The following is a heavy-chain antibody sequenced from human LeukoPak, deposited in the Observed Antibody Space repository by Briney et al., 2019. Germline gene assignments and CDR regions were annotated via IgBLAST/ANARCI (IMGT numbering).Heavy chain of an antibody. V-gene: IGHV3-30-3*01. J-gene: IGHJ4*02. CDR2: ISYDGSKK. D-gene: IGHD3-22*01. Sequence: GGSLRLSCAASGFTFSSYAMHWVRQAPGKGLEWVSVISYDGSKKYYADSMKGRFTISRDNSKNTLYLQMNSLRAEDTAVYYWARERGMIVRYFDYWGQGTLVTVSS. CDR3: ARERGMIVRYFDY. CDR1: GFTFSSYA.